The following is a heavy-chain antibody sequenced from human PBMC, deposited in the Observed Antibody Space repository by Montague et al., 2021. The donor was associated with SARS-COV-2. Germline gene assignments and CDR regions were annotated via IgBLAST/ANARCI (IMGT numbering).Heavy chain of an antibody. CDR2: IYDSGST. CDR1: GGSISSSSYY. CDR3: ARGWFSPMLVVVIRGPFDY. D-gene: IGHD3-22*01. J-gene: IGHJ4*02. V-gene: IGHV4-39*07. Sequence: SETLSLTCTVSGGSISSSSYYWGWIRQPPGKGLEWIGSIYDSGSTYYNPSLKSRVTISVDTSKNQFSLKLSSVTAADTAVYYCARGWFSPMLVVVIRGPFDYWGQGTMVTVSS.